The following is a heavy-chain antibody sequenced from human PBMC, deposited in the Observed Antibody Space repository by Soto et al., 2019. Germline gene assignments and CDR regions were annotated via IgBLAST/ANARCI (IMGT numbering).Heavy chain of an antibody. CDR2: ISGSGSDT. Sequence: GGSLRLSCAASGFTFSSYGMHWVRQAPGKGLQWVSAISGSGSDTYYADSVKGRFTISRDTSKNTLYLQMNSLRAEDTALYYCAKSFSSNWYDYFNSWGQGSLVTVSS. V-gene: IGHV3-23*01. CDR1: GFTFSSYG. J-gene: IGHJ4*02. CDR3: AKSFSSNWYDYFNS. D-gene: IGHD6-13*01.